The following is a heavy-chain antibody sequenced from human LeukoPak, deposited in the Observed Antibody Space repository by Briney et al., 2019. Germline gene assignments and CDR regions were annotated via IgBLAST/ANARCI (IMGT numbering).Heavy chain of an antibody. D-gene: IGHD3-10*01. CDR1: GGSVSSYF. Sequence: KASETLSLTCTVSGGSVSSYFWSWIRQPPGKGLEWIGYIYYSGSTNYNPSLKSRVTISVDTSKNQFSLRLSSVTAADTAVYYCAGSDSGSYYSPWYFGLWGRGTLVTVSS. V-gene: IGHV4-59*02. J-gene: IGHJ2*01. CDR3: AGSDSGSYYSPWYFGL. CDR2: IYYSGST.